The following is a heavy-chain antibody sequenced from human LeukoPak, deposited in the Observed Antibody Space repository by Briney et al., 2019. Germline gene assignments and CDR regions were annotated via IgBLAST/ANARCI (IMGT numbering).Heavy chain of an antibody. V-gene: IGHV3-21*01. CDR1: GLTFNRYS. J-gene: IGHJ6*03. CDR2: ISSSSRYI. Sequence: AGGSLRLSCAASGLTFNRYSMNWVRQAPGKGLEWVSSISSSSRYIYYADSVKGRFTISRDNAKNSLYLQMNSLRAEDTAVYYCARDREEDYYMDVWGKGTTVTVSS. CDR3: ARDREEDYYMDV.